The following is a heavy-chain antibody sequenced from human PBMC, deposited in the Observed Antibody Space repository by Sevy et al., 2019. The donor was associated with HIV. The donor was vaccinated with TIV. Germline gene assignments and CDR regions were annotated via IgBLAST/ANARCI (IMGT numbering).Heavy chain of an antibody. CDR1: GFTFGDYA. D-gene: IGHD3-3*01. CDR2: IRSKAYGGTT. J-gene: IGHJ4*02. Sequence: GGSLRLSCTASGFTFGDYAMSWFRQAPGKGLEWVGFIRSKAYGGTTEYAASVKGRFTISRDDSKSIAYLQMNSLKTEEAAVYYGTRAYDNRYYDFWSGYKAPDYWGQVPLVTVSS. CDR3: TRAYDNRYYDFWSGYKAPDY. V-gene: IGHV3-49*03.